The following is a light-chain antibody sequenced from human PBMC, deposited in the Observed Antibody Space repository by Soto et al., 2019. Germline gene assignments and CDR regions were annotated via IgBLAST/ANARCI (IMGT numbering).Light chain of an antibody. Sequence: DIPMTQSPSTLSASVGDRVTITCRASQSIGSRLAGYQQKPGKAPELLIYDASSLESGVPSRFSGSGSGTEFTITLSSLKPDDSATYYCQQYDDSWTFGQGTKVEIK. J-gene: IGKJ1*01. V-gene: IGKV1-5*01. CDR3: QQYDDSWT. CDR1: QSIGSR. CDR2: DAS.